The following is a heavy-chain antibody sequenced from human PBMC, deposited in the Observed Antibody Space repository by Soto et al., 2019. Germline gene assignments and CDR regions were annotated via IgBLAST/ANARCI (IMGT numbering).Heavy chain of an antibody. J-gene: IGHJ4*02. V-gene: IGHV3-74*01. CDR3: ARKGAVAGFGY. D-gene: IGHD6-19*01. CDR1: GFTFSSYS. CDR2: INSDGSST. Sequence: EVQLVESGGGLVQPGGSLRLSCAASGFTFSSYSLHWVRQAPGKGLVWLSRINSDGSSTNYADSVKGRFTISRDNVKSTLYLQLNSVRSEDTAVYYCARKGAVAGFGYWGQGTLVTVSS.